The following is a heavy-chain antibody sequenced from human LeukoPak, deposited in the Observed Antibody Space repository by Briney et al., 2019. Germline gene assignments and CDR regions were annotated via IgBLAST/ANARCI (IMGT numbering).Heavy chain of an antibody. CDR3: ARSAENYYDSSGYYYFFDY. CDR1: GGTFSSYA. D-gene: IGHD3-22*01. J-gene: IGHJ6*04. CDR2: IIPIFGTA. Sequence: ASVKVSCKASGGTFSSYAISWVRQAPGQGLEWMGGIIPIFGTANYAQKFQGRVTITADESTSTAYMELSSLRSEDTAVYYCARSAENYYDSSGYYYFFDYWGKGTTVTVSS. V-gene: IGHV1-69*13.